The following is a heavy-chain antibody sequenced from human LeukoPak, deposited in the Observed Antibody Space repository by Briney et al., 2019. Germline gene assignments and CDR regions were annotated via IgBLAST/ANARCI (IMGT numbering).Heavy chain of an antibody. Sequence: GASVKVSCKASGYAFTDYHMFWVRQAPGQGLEWVGYINPDTGVTNYAPRFQGRVTMTRDTSISTAYMELRRMTSGDTAVYFCAREAPCDLTSCAHDYWGQGTLVTVSS. CDR3: AREAPCDLTSCAHDY. D-gene: IGHD2-2*01. CDR1: GYAFTDYH. V-gene: IGHV1-2*02. J-gene: IGHJ4*02. CDR2: INPDTGVT.